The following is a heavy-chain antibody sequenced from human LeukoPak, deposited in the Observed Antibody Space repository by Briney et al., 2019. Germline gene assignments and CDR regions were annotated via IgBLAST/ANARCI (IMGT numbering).Heavy chain of an antibody. CDR1: GGSISSYY. Sequence: SETLSLTCTVSGGSISSYYWSWIRQPPGKGLEWIGYIYYSGSTNYNPSLKSRVTISVDTSKNQFSLELSSVTAADTAVYYCARSGRGRYFDWLFHFDYWGQGTLVTVSS. CDR2: IYYSGST. V-gene: IGHV4-59*01. D-gene: IGHD3-9*01. J-gene: IGHJ4*02. CDR3: ARSGRGRYFDWLFHFDY.